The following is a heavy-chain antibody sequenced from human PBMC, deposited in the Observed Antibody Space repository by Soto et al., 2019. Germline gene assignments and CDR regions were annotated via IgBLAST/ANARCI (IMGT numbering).Heavy chain of an antibody. V-gene: IGHV3-23*01. D-gene: IGHD3-10*01. Sequence: GGSLRLSCAASGFTFSSYAMSWVRQAPGKGLEWVSAISGSGGSTYYADSVKGRFTISRDNSKNTLYLQMNSLRAEDTAVYYCAKATYELLWFGESPLNYWGQGTLVTVSS. CDR3: AKATYELLWFGESPLNY. CDR1: GFTFSSYA. J-gene: IGHJ4*02. CDR2: ISGSGGST.